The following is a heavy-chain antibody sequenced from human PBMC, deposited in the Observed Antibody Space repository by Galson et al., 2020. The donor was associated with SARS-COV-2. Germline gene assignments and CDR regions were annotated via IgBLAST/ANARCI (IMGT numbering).Heavy chain of an antibody. Sequence: SGPTLVKPTQTLTLTCTFSGFSLSTSGVSVGWFRQPPGKALEWLALIYWDDDKRYSAALKSRLTITKDTSKNEVVLTMTNMDPVDTATYFCARRPGGSRFLERVFDYWGQGTLVTVSS. CDR2: IYWDDDK. V-gene: IGHV2-5*02. D-gene: IGHD3-3*01. CDR3: ARRPGGSRFLERVFDY. J-gene: IGHJ4*02. CDR1: GFSLSTSGVS.